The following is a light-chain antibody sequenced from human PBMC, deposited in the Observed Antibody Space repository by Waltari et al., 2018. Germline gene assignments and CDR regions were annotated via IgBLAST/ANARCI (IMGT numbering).Light chain of an antibody. Sequence: DIQMNQSPSSVSQSVGDRVRITCRASQGISTWLAWYQQKPGKAPKLLIYAASTLQSGVPSRFSGSGSGTDFTLTISGLQSEDFATYFCQQGNSFPPTFGEGTRVEV. CDR3: QQGNSFPPT. CDR1: QGISTW. CDR2: AAS. J-gene: IGKJ1*01. V-gene: IGKV1-12*01.